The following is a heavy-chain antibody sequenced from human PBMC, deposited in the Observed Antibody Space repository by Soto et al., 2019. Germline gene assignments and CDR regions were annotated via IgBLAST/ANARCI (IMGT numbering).Heavy chain of an antibody. J-gene: IGHJ4*02. Sequence: QVQLQEPGPRLVEPSHTLSLTCTVSGASISNGYYSWSWIRQSPGTGLEWIGHIHSGGTTYSNPSLKRRITISVDMSKNQFSLKLSSLTAAATAVYYCARGPSGDKVDYWGQGTLVTVPS. V-gene: IGHV4-30-4*01. CDR1: GASISNGYYS. CDR2: IHSGGTT. CDR3: ARGPSGDKVDY. D-gene: IGHD1-26*01.